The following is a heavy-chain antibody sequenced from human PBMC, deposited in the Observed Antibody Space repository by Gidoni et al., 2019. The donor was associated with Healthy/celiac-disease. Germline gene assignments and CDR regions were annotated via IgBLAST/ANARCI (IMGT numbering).Heavy chain of an antibody. D-gene: IGHD1-7*01. CDR2: IWYDGSNK. CDR3: ARDELELRFDY. V-gene: IGHV3-33*01. CDR1: GFTFSSSG. J-gene: IGHJ4*02. Sequence: QVQLVESGAGVVQPGKSLRLSCAASGFTFSSSGMHWVRPAPGKGLEWVAVIWYDGSNKYYADSVKGRFTIYRDNSKNTLYLQMNSLRAEDTAVYYCARDELELRFDYWGQGTLVTVSS.